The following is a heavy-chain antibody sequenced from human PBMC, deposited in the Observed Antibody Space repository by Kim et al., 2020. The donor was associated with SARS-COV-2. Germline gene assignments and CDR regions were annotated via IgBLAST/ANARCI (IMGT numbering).Heavy chain of an antibody. D-gene: IGHD3-3*01. CDR1: GGSISSGGYY. J-gene: IGHJ3*02. V-gene: IGHV4-31*03. Sequence: SETLSLTCTVSGGSISSGGYYWSWIRQHPGKGLEWIGYIYYSGSTYYNPSLKSRVTISVDTSKNQFSLKLSSVTAADTAVYYCARVARITIFGGVNSAFDIWGQGTMVTVSS. CDR2: IYYSGST. CDR3: ARVARITIFGGVNSAFDI.